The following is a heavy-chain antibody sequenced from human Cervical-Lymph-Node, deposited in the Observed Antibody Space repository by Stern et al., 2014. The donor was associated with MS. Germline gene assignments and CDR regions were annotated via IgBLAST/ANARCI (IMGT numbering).Heavy chain of an antibody. CDR1: GFIFSNYA. V-gene: IGHV3-30-3*01. CDR3: GRDTCRGGGCYFRY. J-gene: IGHJ4*02. CDR2: VSNEGSNQ. Sequence: QMQLGESGGGVVQPGKTLRLSCAASGFIFSNYAMHWVRQAPRTGMDWVALVSNEGSNQFYADSVKGRFTISRDNANNTLYLQMNSLRPEDTAVYYCGRDTCRGGGCYFRYWGQGILITVSS. D-gene: IGHD2-15*01.